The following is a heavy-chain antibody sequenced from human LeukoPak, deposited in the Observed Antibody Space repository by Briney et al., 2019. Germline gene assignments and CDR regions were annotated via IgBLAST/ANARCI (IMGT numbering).Heavy chain of an antibody. CDR1: GGSFSGYY. Sequence: TPSETLSLTCAVYGGSFSGYYWSWIRQPPGKGLEWIGEINHSGSTNYNPSLKSRVTISVDTSKNQFSLKLSSVTAADTAVYYCARLGCCSGGSCYFRRTYFDYWGQGTLVTVSS. D-gene: IGHD2-15*01. V-gene: IGHV4-34*01. CDR3: ARLGCCSGGSCYFRRTYFDY. J-gene: IGHJ4*02. CDR2: INHSGST.